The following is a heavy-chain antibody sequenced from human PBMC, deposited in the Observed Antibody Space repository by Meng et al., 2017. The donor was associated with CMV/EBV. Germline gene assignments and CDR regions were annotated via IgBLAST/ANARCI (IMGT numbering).Heavy chain of an antibody. J-gene: IGHJ4*02. Sequence: GSLRLSCAVYGGSFSGYYWSWIRQPPGKGLEWIGEINHSGSTNYNPSLKSRVTISVDTSKNQFSLKLSSVTAADTAVYYCARVGGSLPDYWGQGTLVTVSS. V-gene: IGHV4-34*01. CDR1: GGSFSGYY. D-gene: IGHD1-26*01. CDR3: ARVGGSLPDY. CDR2: INHSGST.